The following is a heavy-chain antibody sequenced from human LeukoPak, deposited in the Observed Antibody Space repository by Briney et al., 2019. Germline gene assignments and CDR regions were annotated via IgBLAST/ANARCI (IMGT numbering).Heavy chain of an antibody. V-gene: IGHV1-18*01. J-gene: IGHJ4*02. D-gene: IGHD3-3*01. CDR1: GYTFTSYG. Sequence: GASVKVSCKASGYTFTSYGISWVRQAPGQGLEWMGWISAYNGNTNYAQKLQGRVTMTTDTSTSTAYMELRSLRSDDTAVYYCARDFDFWSGYYTGPFDYWGQGTLVTVSS. CDR2: ISAYNGNT. CDR3: ARDFDFWSGYYTGPFDY.